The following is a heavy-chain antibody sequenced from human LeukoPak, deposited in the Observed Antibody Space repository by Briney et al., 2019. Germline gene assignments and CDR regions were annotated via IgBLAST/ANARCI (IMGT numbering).Heavy chain of an antibody. CDR1: GFTFSSYA. D-gene: IGHD2-21*01. CDR2: ISKSDGSI. CDR3: ARGALIPDF. Sequence: GGSLRLSCAASGFTFSSYAMTWVRQAPGKGLAWVSSISKSDGSIYYADSVKGRFTISRDNSKNTVYLHMDSLRVEDTAIYYCARGALIPDFRGQGTLVTVSS. J-gene: IGHJ4*02. V-gene: IGHV3-23*01.